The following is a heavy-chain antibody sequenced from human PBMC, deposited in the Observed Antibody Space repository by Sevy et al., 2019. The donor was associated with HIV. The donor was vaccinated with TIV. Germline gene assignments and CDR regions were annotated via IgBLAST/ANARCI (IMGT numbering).Heavy chain of an antibody. Sequence: SETLSLTCTVSGGSISSSSYYWGWIRQPPGKGLEWTGSIYYSGSTYYNPSLKSLVTISVDTSKNQYSLRLRSVTAADTAVYYWARQEGSGWYFGGGALGVDVWGQGTMVTVSS. CDR3: ARQEGSGWYFGGGALGVDV. CDR2: IYYSGST. J-gene: IGHJ6*02. V-gene: IGHV4-39*01. CDR1: GGSISSSSYY. D-gene: IGHD6-19*01.